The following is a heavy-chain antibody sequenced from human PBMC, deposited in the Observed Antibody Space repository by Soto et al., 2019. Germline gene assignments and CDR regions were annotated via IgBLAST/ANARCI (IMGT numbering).Heavy chain of an antibody. CDR1: GYIFVYYA. D-gene: IGHD5-12*01. V-gene: IGHV1-3*01. CDR2: MNPNTGNK. CDR3: TREAIVAGNWVDP. J-gene: IGHJ5*02. Sequence: QVRLVQSGPEVKRPGASVKVSCRASGYIFVYYALHWVRQAPGQGLEWVGWMNPNTGNKKSSHKFEDRVSITRDTATSTAYMELRGLRSEDTAVYFCTREAIVAGNWVDPWGQGTLVTVSS.